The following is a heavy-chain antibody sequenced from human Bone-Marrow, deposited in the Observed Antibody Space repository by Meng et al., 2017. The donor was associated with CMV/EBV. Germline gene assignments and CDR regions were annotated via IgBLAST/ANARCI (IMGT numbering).Heavy chain of an antibody. CDR3: ARGIAVPGSGYYYGMDV. Sequence: GESLKISCAASGFSFSDYYMTWIRQAPGKGLEGVSYISSSGNTIYYADSVKGRFTISRDNANNSLFLQMNSLRAEDTAVYYCARGIAVPGSGYYYGMDVWGQGTTVTVSS. J-gene: IGHJ6*02. D-gene: IGHD6-19*01. CDR1: GFSFSDYY. V-gene: IGHV3-11*01. CDR2: ISSSGNTI.